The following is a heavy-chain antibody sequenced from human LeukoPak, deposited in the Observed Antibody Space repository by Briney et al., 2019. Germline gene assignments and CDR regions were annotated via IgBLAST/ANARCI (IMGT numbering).Heavy chain of an antibody. J-gene: IGHJ4*02. CDR3: AREEQWLAPFDY. Sequence: PGGSLRLSCAASGFTFSSYEMNWVRQAPGKGLEWVSYISSSGSTIYYADSVKGRFTISRDNAKNSLYLQMNSLRAEDTALYYCAREEQWLAPFDYWGQGTLVTVSS. V-gene: IGHV3-48*03. D-gene: IGHD6-19*01. CDR2: ISSSGSTI. CDR1: GFTFSSYE.